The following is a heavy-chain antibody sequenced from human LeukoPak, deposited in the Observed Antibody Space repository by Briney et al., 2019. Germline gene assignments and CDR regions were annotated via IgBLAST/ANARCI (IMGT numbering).Heavy chain of an antibody. D-gene: IGHD2-2*01. Sequence: GGSLRLSCAASGFTFNNYGMHWVRQAPGKGLEGGAVISYDGRNKHYPDSVKGRFTISRDISTDTLWLQMDSLRTEDTAVYYCAKGPLRGTAAAIDYWGQGTLVTVSS. CDR1: GFTFNNYG. V-gene: IGHV3-30*18. CDR2: ISYDGRNK. CDR3: AKGPLRGTAAAIDY. J-gene: IGHJ4*02.